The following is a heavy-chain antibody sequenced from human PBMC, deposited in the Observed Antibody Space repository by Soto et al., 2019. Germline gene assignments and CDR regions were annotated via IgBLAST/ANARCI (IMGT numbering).Heavy chain of an antibody. D-gene: IGHD5-12*01. J-gene: IGHJ4*02. CDR2: ISSSGSTI. V-gene: IGHV3-11*01. Sequence: GGSLTLSCAASGFTFSDYYMSWIRQAPGKGLEWVSYISSSGSTIYYADSVKGRFTISRDNAKNSLYLQMNSLRAEDTAVYYCARVEYGLRLGTYFDYWGQGTLVTVSS. CDR1: GFTFSDYY. CDR3: ARVEYGLRLGTYFDY.